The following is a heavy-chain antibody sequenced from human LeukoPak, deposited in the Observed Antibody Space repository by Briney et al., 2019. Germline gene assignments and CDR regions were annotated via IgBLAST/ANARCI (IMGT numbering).Heavy chain of an antibody. J-gene: IGHJ6*02. CDR1: GGTFSSYA. Sequence: SVKVSCKASGGTFSSYAISWVRQAPGQGLEWMGGIIPIFGTANYAQKFQGRVTITADESTSTAYMELSSLRSEDTAVYYCARPTRGYSYGGPDPKGYYYGMDVWGQGTTVTVSS. CDR3: ARPTRGYSYGGPDPKGYYYGMDV. V-gene: IGHV1-69*13. D-gene: IGHD5-18*01. CDR2: IIPIFGTA.